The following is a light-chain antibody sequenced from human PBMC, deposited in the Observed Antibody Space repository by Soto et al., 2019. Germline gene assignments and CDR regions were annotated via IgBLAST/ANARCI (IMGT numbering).Light chain of an antibody. CDR2: EVS. V-gene: IGLV2-14*01. Sequence: QSALTQPASVSGSPGQSITISCTGTSSDVGGYNYVSWYQQHPGKAPKLMIYEVSNRPSGVSNRFSGSKSGNTASLTISGLQAEDEADYYCTSYRSSTNFVVFGGGTQLTVL. J-gene: IGLJ2*01. CDR3: TSYRSSTNFVV. CDR1: SSDVGGYNY.